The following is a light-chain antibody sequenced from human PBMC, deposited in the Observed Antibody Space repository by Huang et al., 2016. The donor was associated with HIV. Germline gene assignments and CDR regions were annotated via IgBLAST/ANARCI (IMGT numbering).Light chain of an antibody. Sequence: IQLTQSPSSLSASVGDRVTNTCRASQGISSYLAWYQQKPGKAPKLLIYAASTLQSGVPSRFSGSGSGTDFTLTISSLQPEDSATYYCQQLNSYPFGQGTRLEIK. V-gene: IGKV1-9*01. CDR1: QGISSY. CDR2: AAS. CDR3: QQLNSYP. J-gene: IGKJ5*01.